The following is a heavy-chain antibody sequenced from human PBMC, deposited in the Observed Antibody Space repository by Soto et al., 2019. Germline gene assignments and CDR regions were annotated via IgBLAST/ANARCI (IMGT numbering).Heavy chain of an antibody. CDR1: GFTFSSYS. D-gene: IGHD5-18*01. CDR3: ARDPGQGYSYGLYYYYGMDV. CDR2: ISSSSSTI. Sequence: GGSLRLSCAASGFTFSSYSMNWVRQAPGKGLEWVSYISSSSSTIYYADSVKGRFTISRDNAKNSLYLQMNSLRDEDTAVYYCARDPGQGYSYGLYYYYGMDVWGQGTTVTVSS. V-gene: IGHV3-48*02. J-gene: IGHJ6*02.